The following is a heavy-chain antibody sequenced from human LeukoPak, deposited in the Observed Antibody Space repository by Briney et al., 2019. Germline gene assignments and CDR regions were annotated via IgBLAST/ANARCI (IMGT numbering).Heavy chain of an antibody. D-gene: IGHD6-13*01. CDR3: ASPSVSYSSSRYPHL. J-gene: IGHJ4*02. CDR1: GGSISSSSYY. Sequence: PSETLSLTCTVSGGSISSSSYYWGWIRQPPGKGLEWIGSIYYSGSTYYNPSLKSRVTISVDTSKNQFSLKLSSVTAADTAVYYCASPSVSYSSSRYPHLWGQGTLVTVSS. CDR2: IYYSGST. V-gene: IGHV4-39*01.